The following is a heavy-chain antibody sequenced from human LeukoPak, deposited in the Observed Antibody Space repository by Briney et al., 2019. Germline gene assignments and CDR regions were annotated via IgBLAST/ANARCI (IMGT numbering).Heavy chain of an antibody. V-gene: IGHV5-51*01. Sequence: GESLKISCNASGYTFTYYWIAWVRQMPGKGLEWMGVIYPGDSDTRYNPSFQGQVTISADKSIGTTYLQWCSLKASDSAMYYCARQQIQQLGPHFDSWGQGTLVTVSS. CDR3: ARQQIQQLGPHFDS. J-gene: IGHJ4*02. CDR2: IYPGDSDT. CDR1: GYTFTYYW. D-gene: IGHD1-1*01.